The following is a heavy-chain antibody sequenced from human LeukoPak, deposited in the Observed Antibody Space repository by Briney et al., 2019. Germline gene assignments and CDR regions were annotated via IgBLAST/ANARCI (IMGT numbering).Heavy chain of an antibody. CDR2: IYYSGST. CDR1: GGSITGYY. Sequence: SETLSLTCIVSGGSITGYYWNWTRPPPVKVLDWIGYIYYSGSTNYNPSLKSPVTISVDTSKNQFSVELSSVTAADTAVYYCARFFYDSSGYYYFDYWGQGTLVTVSS. V-gene: IGHV4-59*01. J-gene: IGHJ4*02. CDR3: ARFFYDSSGYYYFDY. D-gene: IGHD3-22*01.